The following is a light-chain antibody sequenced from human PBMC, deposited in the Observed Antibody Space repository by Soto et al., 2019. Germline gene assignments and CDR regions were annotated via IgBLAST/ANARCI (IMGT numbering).Light chain of an antibody. V-gene: IGKV1-33*01. CDR2: HAF. Sequence: DIQMTQSPSSLSAAVGDKVTITCQASQDISNYLNWFRQKPGKAPELLIYHAFNLETGVPSRFSGSGSGTDFTFTISSLQPEDIATYYCQQYENVPYTFGQGTKLEIK. J-gene: IGKJ2*01. CDR1: QDISNY. CDR3: QQYENVPYT.